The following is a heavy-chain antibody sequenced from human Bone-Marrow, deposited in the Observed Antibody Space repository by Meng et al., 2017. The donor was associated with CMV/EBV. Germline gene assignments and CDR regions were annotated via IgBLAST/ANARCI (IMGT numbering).Heavy chain of an antibody. V-gene: IGHV3-13*01. J-gene: IGHJ3*02. D-gene: IGHD2-15*01. CDR3: ARARYCSGGSCDYAFDI. Sequence: GGSLRLSCAASGFTFSSYDMHWVRQATGKGLEWVSAIGTGGDTYYPGSVKSRFTISRENAKNSLYLQMNSLRAGDTAVYYCARARYCSGGSCDYAFDIWGQGTMVTVSS. CDR1: GFTFSSYD. CDR2: IGTGGDT.